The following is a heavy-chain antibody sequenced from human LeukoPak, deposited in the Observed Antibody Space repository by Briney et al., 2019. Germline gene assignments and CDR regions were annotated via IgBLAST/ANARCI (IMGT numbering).Heavy chain of an antibody. D-gene: IGHD6-19*01. V-gene: IGHV4-39*02. CDR3: ASRPVAGYKWEYYFDS. CDR1: GGSITSETYY. CDR2: MYYTGSA. J-gene: IGHJ4*02. Sequence: SETLSLTCSVSGGSITSETYYWAWIRQPPGKGLEWIGSMYYTGSAYYSPSLQSRVTLSIDTSKNRFSLDLSSVTAADTAVYYCASRPVAGYKWEYYFDSRGQGTLVTVSS.